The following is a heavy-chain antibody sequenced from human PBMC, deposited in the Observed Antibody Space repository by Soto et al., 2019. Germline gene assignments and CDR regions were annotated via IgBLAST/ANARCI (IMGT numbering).Heavy chain of an antibody. V-gene: IGHV3-9*01. CDR2: ISWNSGSI. J-gene: IGHJ6*03. CDR1: GFTFDDYA. CDR3: AKAEGLRFSGDV. Sequence: GGSLRLSCAASGFTFDDYAMHWVRQAPGKGLEWVSGISWNSGSIGYADSVKGRFTISRDNAKNSLYLQMNSLRAEDTALYYCAKAEGLRFSGDVWGKGTTVTVS. D-gene: IGHD3-3*01.